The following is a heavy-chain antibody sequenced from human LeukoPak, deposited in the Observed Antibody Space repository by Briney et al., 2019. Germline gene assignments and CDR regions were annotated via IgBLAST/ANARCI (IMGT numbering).Heavy chain of an antibody. D-gene: IGHD4-17*01. V-gene: IGHV3-23*01. J-gene: IGHJ4*02. CDR2: ISASGDST. CDR3: AKMDYGDYIDY. Sequence: GGTLRLSCAGSGFTFSSCGMRWVRQASGKGLEWVSTISASGDSTYYADSVKGRFTISRDNSKNTLYLQMNSLRAEDTAVYYCAKMDYGDYIDYWGQGTLVTVSS. CDR1: GFTFSSCG.